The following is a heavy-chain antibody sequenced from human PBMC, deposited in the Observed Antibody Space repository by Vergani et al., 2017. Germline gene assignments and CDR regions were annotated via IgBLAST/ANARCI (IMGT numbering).Heavy chain of an antibody. V-gene: IGHV4-38-2*01. D-gene: IGHD5-18*01. Sequence: QVQLQESGPGLVKPSETLSLTCAVSGYSISSGYYWGWIRQPPGKGLEWIGSIYHSGSTYYNPSLKSRVTISVDTSKNQFSLKLGSVTAADTAVYYCARRPGRWGYSYGQGWFDPWGQGTLVTVSS. CDR1: GYSISSGYY. J-gene: IGHJ5*02. CDR2: IYHSGST. CDR3: ARRPGRWGYSYGQGWFDP.